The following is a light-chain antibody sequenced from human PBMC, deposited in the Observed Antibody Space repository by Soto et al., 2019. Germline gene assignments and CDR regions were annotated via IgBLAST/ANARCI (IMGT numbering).Light chain of an antibody. Sequence: DIQMTQSPSSLSASVGDRVTITCQASQDISNHLNWYQQKPGKAPKLLIYKASTLKSGVPSRFSGSGSGTEFTLTISSLQPDDFATYYCQQYNSYSTFGQGTKVDI. CDR3: QQYNSYST. CDR2: KAS. J-gene: IGKJ1*01. V-gene: IGKV1-5*03. CDR1: QDISNH.